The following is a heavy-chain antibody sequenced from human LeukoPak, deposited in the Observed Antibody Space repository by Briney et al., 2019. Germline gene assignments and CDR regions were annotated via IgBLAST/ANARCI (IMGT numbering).Heavy chain of an antibody. CDR2: ISYDGSNK. J-gene: IGHJ4*02. CDR3: AKGPNYYDSSGYDY. D-gene: IGHD3-22*01. Sequence: GGSLRLSCAASGFTFSSYGMHWVRQAPGKGLEWVAVISYDGSNKYYADSVKGRFTISRDNSENTLYLQMNSLRAEDTAVYYCAKGPNYYDSSGYDYWGQGTLVTVSS. V-gene: IGHV3-30*18. CDR1: GFTFSSYG.